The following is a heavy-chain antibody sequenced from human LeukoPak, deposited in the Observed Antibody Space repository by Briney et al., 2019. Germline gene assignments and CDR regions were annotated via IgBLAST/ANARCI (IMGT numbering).Heavy chain of an antibody. V-gene: IGHV3-23*01. Sequence: GGSLRLSCAASGFTFSSYAMSWVRQAPGKGLEWVSAISGSGGSTYYADSVKGRFTISRDNSKNTLYLQMNSLRAEATAVYYCAKETAIVVVTYYFDYWGQGTLVTVSS. CDR3: AKETAIVVVTYYFDY. J-gene: IGHJ4*02. D-gene: IGHD3-22*01. CDR2: ISGSGGST. CDR1: GFTFSSYA.